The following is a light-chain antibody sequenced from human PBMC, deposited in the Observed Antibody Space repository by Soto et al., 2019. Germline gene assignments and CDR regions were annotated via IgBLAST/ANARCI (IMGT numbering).Light chain of an antibody. Sequence: QSALTQPASVSGSPGQSITISCTASSSDVGGHNYVSWYQQHPGKAPKLMIYEVSSRPSGVSSRFSGSKSGNTASLTISGLQAEDEAEYYCSSYSSVSTYVFGTGTKLTVL. CDR1: SSDVGGHNY. CDR3: SSYSSVSTYV. V-gene: IGLV2-14*01. CDR2: EVS. J-gene: IGLJ1*01.